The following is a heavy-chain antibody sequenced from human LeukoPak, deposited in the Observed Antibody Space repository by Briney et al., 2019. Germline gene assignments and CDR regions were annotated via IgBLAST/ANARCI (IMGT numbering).Heavy chain of an antibody. D-gene: IGHD2-2*02. Sequence: ASVKASCKASGGTFRRYAINWVRQAPGQGLEWMGGIMPIFGTANYAQRFQGRVTITTDESTSSAYMELSSLRSEDTAVYYCARGACSSTSCYTGIRFDPWGQGTLVTVSS. V-gene: IGHV1-69*05. CDR3: ARGACSSTSCYTGIRFDP. CDR1: GGTFRRYA. J-gene: IGHJ5*02. CDR2: IMPIFGTA.